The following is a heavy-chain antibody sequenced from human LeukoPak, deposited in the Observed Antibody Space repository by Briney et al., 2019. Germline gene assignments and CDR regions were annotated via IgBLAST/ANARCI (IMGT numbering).Heavy chain of an antibody. Sequence: ASVKVSCRASGYTFTGYYMHWVRQAPGQGLEWMGWINPNSGGTNHAQKFQGRVTMTRDTSISTAYMELSRLRSDDTAVYYCARVDTIFGPGGWFDPWGQGTLVTVSS. D-gene: IGHD3-3*01. CDR1: GYTFTGYY. CDR2: INPNSGGT. CDR3: ARVDTIFGPGGWFDP. V-gene: IGHV1-2*02. J-gene: IGHJ5*02.